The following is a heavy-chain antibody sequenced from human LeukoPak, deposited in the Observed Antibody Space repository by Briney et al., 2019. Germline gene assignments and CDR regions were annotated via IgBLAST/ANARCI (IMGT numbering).Heavy chain of an antibody. V-gene: IGHV1-69*04. Sequence: SVKVSCKASGGTFSSYAISWVRQAPGQGPEWMGRIIPIFGIANYAQKFQGRVTITADKSTSTAYMELSSLRSEDTAVYYCAREVYGSGSYSGMDVWGQETTVTVSS. CDR3: AREVYGSGSYSGMDV. CDR1: GGTFSSYA. D-gene: IGHD3-10*01. J-gene: IGHJ6*02. CDR2: IIPIFGIA.